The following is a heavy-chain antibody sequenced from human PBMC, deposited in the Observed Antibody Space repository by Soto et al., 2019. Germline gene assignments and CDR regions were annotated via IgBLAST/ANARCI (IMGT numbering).Heavy chain of an antibody. CDR3: AGPNYYDSGVYSPNFDY. CDR2: MNPNSGNT. J-gene: IGHJ4*02. V-gene: IGHV1-8*01. Sequence: QVQLVQSGAEVKKPGASVKVSCKASGYTFTSYDINWVRQATGQGLEWMGWMNPNSGNTGYAQKFQGRVTMTRNTSISTAYRELSSLSSKDTAVFYWAGPNYYDSGVYSPNFDYGGQGTLVTVSS. CDR1: GYTFTSYD. D-gene: IGHD3-22*01.